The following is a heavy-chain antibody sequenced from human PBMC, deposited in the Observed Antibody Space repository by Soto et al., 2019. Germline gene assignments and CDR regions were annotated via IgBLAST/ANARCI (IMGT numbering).Heavy chain of an antibody. CDR1: GFTFSSYA. J-gene: IGHJ6*03. D-gene: IGHD3-10*01. CDR2: ISGSGGST. CDR3: AKGDLYGSGSYIYYMDV. Sequence: GGSLRLSCAASGFTFSSYAMSWVRQAPGKGLEWVSAISGSGGSTYYADSVKGRFTISRDNSKNTLYLQMNSLRAEDTAVYYCAKGDLYGSGSYIYYMDVWGKGTTVTVSS. V-gene: IGHV3-23*01.